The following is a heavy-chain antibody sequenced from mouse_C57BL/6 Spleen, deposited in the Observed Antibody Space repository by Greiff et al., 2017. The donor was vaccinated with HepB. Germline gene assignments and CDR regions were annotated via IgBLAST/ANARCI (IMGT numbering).Heavy chain of an antibody. Sequence: VQLQESGPGLVQPSQRLSITCTVSGFSFTSYGVHWVRQSPGKGLEWLGVIWSGGSTDYNAAFISRLSISKDNSKSQVFFKMNSLQADDTAIYYCARTGDYDEGYFDVWGTGTTVTVSS. CDR2: IWSGGST. CDR1: GFSFTSYG. J-gene: IGHJ1*03. CDR3: ARTGDYDEGYFDV. V-gene: IGHV2-2*01. D-gene: IGHD2-4*01.